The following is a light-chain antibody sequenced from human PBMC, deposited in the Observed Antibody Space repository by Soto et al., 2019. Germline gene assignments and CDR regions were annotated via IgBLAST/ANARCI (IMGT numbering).Light chain of an antibody. J-gene: IGKJ4*01. CDR2: AAS. Sequence: DIQMTQSPSSLSASVGDRVTITCRASQSISTYLHWYQQKQGKAPNXLIYAASTLQSGVPSRFSGSGSGTDLTITISSLQPEDCETYVGQHGYSTPLTFGGGTKVDIK. CDR3: QHGYSTPLT. V-gene: IGKV1-39*01. CDR1: QSISTY.